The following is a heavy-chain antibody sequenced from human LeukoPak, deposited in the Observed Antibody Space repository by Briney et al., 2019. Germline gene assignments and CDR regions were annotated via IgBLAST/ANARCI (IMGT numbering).Heavy chain of an antibody. V-gene: IGHV1-18*01. CDR2: ISCYNGDT. D-gene: IGHD3-22*01. CDR3: ARDPSNSSGYHAHFDS. CDR1: GYTFTHHG. J-gene: IGHJ4*02. Sequence: GASVKVSCRASGYTFTHHGISWVRPAPGQGLEWMGWISCYNGDTMYAQNVQGRVTMTTDTSTRTAYIELRSLRSDDTAMYYCARDPSNSSGYHAHFDSWGQGTLVTVSS.